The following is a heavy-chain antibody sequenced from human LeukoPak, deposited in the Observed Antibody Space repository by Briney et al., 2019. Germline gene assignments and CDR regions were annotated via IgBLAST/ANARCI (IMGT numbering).Heavy chain of an antibody. CDR1: VGSLSGYY. V-gene: IGHV4-34*01. D-gene: IGHD2-2*01. J-gene: IGHJ4*02. CDR2: INHSGST. CDR3: ARGWYQQTYYFDY. Sequence: SETLSLTCAVYVGSLSGYYWSWIRQPLWKGLEWIGEINHSGSTNYNPSLKSRVTISVDTSKNQFSLKLSSVTAADTAVYYCARGWYQQTYYFDYWGQGTLVTVSS.